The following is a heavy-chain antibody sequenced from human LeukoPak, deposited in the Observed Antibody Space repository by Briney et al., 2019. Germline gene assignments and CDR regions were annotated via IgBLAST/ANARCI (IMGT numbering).Heavy chain of an antibody. CDR1: KFTFNDYA. CDR2: ISWNSDNI. V-gene: IGHV3-9*01. CDR3: AKDISSDYDDGGWFDP. Sequence: GGSPRLSCAASKFTFNDYAMHWVRQAPGKGLEWVSGISWNSDNIGYADSVRGRFTISRDNAKNSLYLQMNSLKTEDTAVYYCAKDISSDYDDGGWFDPWGQGTLVAVSS. D-gene: IGHD5-12*01. J-gene: IGHJ5*02.